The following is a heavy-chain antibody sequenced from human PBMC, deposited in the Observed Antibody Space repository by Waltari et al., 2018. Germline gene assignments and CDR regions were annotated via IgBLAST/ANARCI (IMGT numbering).Heavy chain of an antibody. Sequence: QVQLQESGPGLVRPSETLSLTCTVSGDSISSYYWRWIRQPPGKGLEWIGHIYYTVTTNYNPSLKSRVXISVDTTKNQVSLNLSSVTAADTAXYYCARHPSTPFDYYYLDVWGKGTXVTISS. CDR2: IYYTVTT. CDR1: GDSISSYY. J-gene: IGHJ6*03. CDR3: ARHPSTPFDYYYLDV. V-gene: IGHV4-59*08.